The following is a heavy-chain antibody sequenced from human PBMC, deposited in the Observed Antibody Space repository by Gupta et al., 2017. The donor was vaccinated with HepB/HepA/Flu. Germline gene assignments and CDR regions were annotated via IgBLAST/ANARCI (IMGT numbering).Heavy chain of an antibody. CDR3: ARDSDWKDWGGDCYSHRGKFDH. D-gene: IGHD2-21*02. CDR2: ISSSSSYI. CDR1: GFTFSRYS. Sequence: VQQVESGGCLVKPGGSLRLSCAASGFTFSRYSMNWVRKAPGKGLEWVSYISSSSSYIYYADSVKGRFTLSRENAKNARDLQMNSLRAEDTAGYYCARDSDWKDWGGDCYSHRGKFDHWGQGTRVTGSS. J-gene: IGHJ5*02. V-gene: IGHV3-21*01.